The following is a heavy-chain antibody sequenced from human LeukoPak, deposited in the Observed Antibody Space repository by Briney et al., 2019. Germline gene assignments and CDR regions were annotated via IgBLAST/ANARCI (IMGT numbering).Heavy chain of an antibody. CDR2: IWYDGSNK. Sequence: GRSLRLSCAASGFTFSSYGMHWVRQAPGKGLEWVAVIWYDGSNKYYADSVKGRFTISRDNSKNTLYLQMNSLRAEDTAVYYCAKDDAEGTPDYWGQGTLVTVSS. D-gene: IGHD1-14*01. CDR1: GFTFSSYG. J-gene: IGHJ4*02. CDR3: AKDDAEGTPDY. V-gene: IGHV3-33*06.